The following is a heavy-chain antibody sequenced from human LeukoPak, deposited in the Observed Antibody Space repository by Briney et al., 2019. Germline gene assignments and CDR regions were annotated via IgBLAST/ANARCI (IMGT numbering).Heavy chain of an antibody. CDR3: ARDLAGYNSFDY. D-gene: IGHD5-24*01. J-gene: IGHJ4*02. CDR2: IYSGGST. V-gene: IGHV3-66*01. Sequence: GGSLRLSCAASGFTVSSNYMSWVRQAPGKGLEWVSSIYSGGSTYYTDSVKGRFTISRDNSKNTLYLQMNSLRAENTAVYYGARDLAGYNSFDYWGQGTLVTVSS. CDR1: GFTVSSNY.